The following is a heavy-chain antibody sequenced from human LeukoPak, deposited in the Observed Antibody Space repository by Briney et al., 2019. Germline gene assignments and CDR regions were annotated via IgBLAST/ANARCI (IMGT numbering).Heavy chain of an antibody. J-gene: IGHJ5*02. D-gene: IGHD5-24*01. V-gene: IGHV4-31*03. CDR1: IGPLNRGGYH. Sequence: SETQSLPCTVSIGPLNRGGYHCRWSSQLPAEGVEWIGYIYYSGSTYYNPSLKSRVSISVDTSKNQFSLRLSSVTAADTAVYYCARDRDDSWFDPWGQGTLVTVSS. CDR3: ARDRDDSWFDP. CDR2: IYYSGST.